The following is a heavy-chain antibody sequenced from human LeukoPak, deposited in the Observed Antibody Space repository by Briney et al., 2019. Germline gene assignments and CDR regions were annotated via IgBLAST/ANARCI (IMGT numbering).Heavy chain of an antibody. Sequence: SETLSLTCTVSGGSISSYYWSWIRQPAGPGLEWRGYIYYSGSPNYNPSLKTRVTISVDTSKNQFSLKLSSVTAADTAVYYCARDTPRIAVAGRGGFDYWGQGTLVTVSS. CDR3: ARDTPRIAVAGRGGFDY. CDR2: IYYSGSP. CDR1: GGSISSYY. J-gene: IGHJ4*02. D-gene: IGHD6-19*01. V-gene: IGHV4-59*01.